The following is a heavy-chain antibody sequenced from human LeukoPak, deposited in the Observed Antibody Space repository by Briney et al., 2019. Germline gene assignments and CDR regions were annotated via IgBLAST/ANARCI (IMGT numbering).Heavy chain of an antibody. CDR1: GGSISSYY. J-gene: IGHJ4*02. CDR3: ARMRDSSGWYAY. CDR2: IYYSGST. D-gene: IGHD6-19*01. Sequence: SETLSLTCTVSGGSISSYYWSWIRQPPGKGLEWIGYIYYSGSTNYNPSLKSRVTISVDTSKNQFSLKLSSVTAADTAVYYCARMRDSSGWYAYWGQGTLVTVSS. V-gene: IGHV4-59*08.